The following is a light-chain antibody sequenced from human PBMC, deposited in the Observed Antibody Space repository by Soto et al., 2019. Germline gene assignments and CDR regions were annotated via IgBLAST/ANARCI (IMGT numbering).Light chain of an antibody. V-gene: IGKV3-20*01. CDR1: RSVGAY. CDR2: AAS. J-gene: IGKJ4*01. CDR3: QQYVIIPLS. Sequence: AFTQPPGTLPLSKGERATLSCRASRSVGAYLAWYQQRPGPAPRLLIYAASSRATGIPDRFSGSGSGTDFTLTISCLEPEDSAVYCCQQYVIIPLSFGGGTKVDI.